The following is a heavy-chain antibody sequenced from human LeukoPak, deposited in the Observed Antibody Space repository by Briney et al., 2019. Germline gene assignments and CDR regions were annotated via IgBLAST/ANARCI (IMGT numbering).Heavy chain of an antibody. J-gene: IGHJ4*02. CDR3: ARNKRGDY. CDR1: GFYLTNYW. CDR2: IKQDGHDE. Sequence: GGSLRLSCAACGFYLTNYWMRWVRQAPGRGVGWVANIKQDGHDENYVDFEQGRFTLSRNNAKNALHLQMNSLRAEDAAVYYCARNKRGDYWGQGTLVTVSS. D-gene: IGHD1/OR15-1a*01. V-gene: IGHV3-7*01.